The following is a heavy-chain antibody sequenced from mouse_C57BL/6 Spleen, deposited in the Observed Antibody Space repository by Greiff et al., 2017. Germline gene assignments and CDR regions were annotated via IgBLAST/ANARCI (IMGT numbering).Heavy chain of an antibody. CDR3: ARGYYGSQAWFAC. J-gene: IGHJ3*01. CDR1: GFTFSDYG. V-gene: IGHV5-17*01. Sequence: VQLKESGGGLVKPGGSLKLSCAASGFTFSDYGMHWVRQAPEKGLEWVAYISSGSSTIYYADTVKGRFTISRDNAKNTLFLQMTSLRSEDTAMYYCARGYYGSQAWFACWGQGTLVTVSA. CDR2: ISSGSSTI. D-gene: IGHD1-1*01.